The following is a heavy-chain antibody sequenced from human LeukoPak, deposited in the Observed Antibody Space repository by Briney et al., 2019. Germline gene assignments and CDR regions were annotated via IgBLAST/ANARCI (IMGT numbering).Heavy chain of an antibody. CDR3: VKDLSYESSGSVIEN. CDR2: ISWDGTT. Sequence: GGSLRLSCAASGFTFEDYTMHWVSQGPGKTLEWVSLISWDGTTYYADSLKGRFTISRDNSKNSLYLQMDTLTTDDTAFYYCVKDLSYESSGSVIENWGQGTLVTVSS. V-gene: IGHV3-43*01. CDR1: GFTFEDYT. J-gene: IGHJ4*02. D-gene: IGHD3-22*01.